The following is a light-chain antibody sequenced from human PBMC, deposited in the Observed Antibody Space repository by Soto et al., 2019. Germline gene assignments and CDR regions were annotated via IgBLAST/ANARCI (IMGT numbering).Light chain of an antibody. Sequence: DIQMTQSPSSLSESAGDRFAVTCRASQGIITYLNWYQQKPGKAPKLLIYAASTLQSGVPSRFSGSGSGTDFTLTISCLQSEDFATYYCQQYYSYPRTFGQGTKVDIK. CDR3: QQYYSYPRT. CDR1: QGIITY. J-gene: IGKJ1*01. V-gene: IGKV1-39*01. CDR2: AAS.